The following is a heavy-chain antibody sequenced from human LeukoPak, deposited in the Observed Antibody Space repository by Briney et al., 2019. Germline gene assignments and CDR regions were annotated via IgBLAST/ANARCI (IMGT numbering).Heavy chain of an antibody. CDR3: SRESGPFCPFGY. D-gene: IGHD1-26*01. V-gene: IGHV4/OR15-8*02. J-gene: IGHJ4*02. CDR1: GGSISGTNW. CDR2: ISLAGQT. Sequence: SETLSLTCGVSGGSISGTNWWSWVRPPPGQGLEWIGEISLAGQTNYNPSLNGRVTMSLDRSSNQLSLHLTSVTAADTATYFCSRESGPFCPFGYWGQGTLVIVSS.